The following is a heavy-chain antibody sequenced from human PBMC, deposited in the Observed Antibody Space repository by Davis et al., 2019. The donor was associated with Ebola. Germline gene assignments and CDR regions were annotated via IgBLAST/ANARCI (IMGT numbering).Heavy chain of an antibody. V-gene: IGHV4-59*08. Sequence: SETLSLTCTVSGGSISSYYWSWIRQSPGKGLEWIGYIYYSGSTNYNPSLKSRVTISVDTSKNQFSLKLSSVTAADTAVYYCARHKGRVRYYGMDVWGQGTTVTVSS. CDR2: IYYSGST. J-gene: IGHJ6*02. CDR3: ARHKGRVRYYGMDV. CDR1: GGSISSYY.